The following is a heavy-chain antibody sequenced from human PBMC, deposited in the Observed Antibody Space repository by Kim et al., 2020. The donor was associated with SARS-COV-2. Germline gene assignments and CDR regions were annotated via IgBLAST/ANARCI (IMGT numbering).Heavy chain of an antibody. Sequence: GESLKISCKGSGYSFTSYWIGWVRQMPGKGLEWMGIIYPGDSDTRYSPSFQGQVTISADKSISTAYLQWSSLKASDPAMYYCARRSRWSQDYYGMDVWGQGTTVTVSS. J-gene: IGHJ6*02. CDR1: GYSFTSYW. CDR2: IYPGDSDT. CDR3: ARRSRWSQDYYGMDV. V-gene: IGHV5-51*01. D-gene: IGHD2-8*01.